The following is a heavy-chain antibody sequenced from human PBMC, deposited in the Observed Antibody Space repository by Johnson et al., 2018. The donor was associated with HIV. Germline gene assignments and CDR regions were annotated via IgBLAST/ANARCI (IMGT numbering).Heavy chain of an antibody. CDR3: ARGISNWNYFDDDAFDI. CDR1: GVTFSSYG. CDR2: IRYDGNNK. D-gene: IGHD1-7*01. Sequence: QMQLVESGGGVVQPGGSLRISCAASGVTFSSYGMHWVRQAPGKGLEGVAFIRYDGNNKYYADSVKGRFTISRDNSKNTLFLQMNSLRAEDTAVYYCARGISNWNYFDDDAFDIWGQGTMVTVSS. V-gene: IGHV3-30*02. J-gene: IGHJ3*02.